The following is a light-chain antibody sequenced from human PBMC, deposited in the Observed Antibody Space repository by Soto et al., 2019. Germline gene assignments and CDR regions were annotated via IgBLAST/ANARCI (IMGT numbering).Light chain of an antibody. CDR3: QQYNKWTSIT. J-gene: IGKJ5*01. Sequence: EIVMTQSPATLSVSPGERATLSCRASQSVSSNLAWYQQKPGQAPRLLIYGASTRATGIPARFSGSGSGTEFTLTISSLQSEDFAVYYCQQYNKWTSITFGQGTRLEIK. CDR1: QSVSSN. CDR2: GAS. V-gene: IGKV3-15*01.